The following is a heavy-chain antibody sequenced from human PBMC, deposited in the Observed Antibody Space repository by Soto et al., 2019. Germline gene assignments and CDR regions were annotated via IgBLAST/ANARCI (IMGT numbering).Heavy chain of an antibody. CDR3: AASGRFLEWLFRFDP. CDR2: IVVGSGNT. CDR1: GFTFTSSA. V-gene: IGHV1-58*01. J-gene: IGHJ5*02. Sequence: SVKVSCKASGFTFTSSAVQWVRQARGQRLEWIGWIVVGSGNTNYAQKFQERVTITRDMSTSTAYMELSGLRSEDTAVYYCAASGRFLEWLFRFDPWGQGTLVTVSS. D-gene: IGHD3-3*01.